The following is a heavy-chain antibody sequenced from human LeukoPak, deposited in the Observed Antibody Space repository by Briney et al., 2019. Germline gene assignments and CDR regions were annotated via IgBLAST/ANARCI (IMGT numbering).Heavy chain of an antibody. V-gene: IGHV3-21*01. CDR2: ISSSSSYI. CDR1: GFTFSSYS. Sequence: GGSLRLSCSASGFTFSSYSMNWVRQAPGKGLEWVSSISSSSSYIYYADSVKGRFTISRDNAKNSLYLQMNSLRAEDTAVYYCAREGGYSYGFRYYYYYMDVWGKGTTVTVSS. D-gene: IGHD5-18*01. CDR3: AREGGYSYGFRYYYYYMDV. J-gene: IGHJ6*03.